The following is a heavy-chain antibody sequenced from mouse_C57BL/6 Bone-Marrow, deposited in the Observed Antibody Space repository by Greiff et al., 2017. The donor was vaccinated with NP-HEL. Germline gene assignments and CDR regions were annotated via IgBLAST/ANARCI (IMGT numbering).Heavy chain of an antibody. V-gene: IGHV14-3*01. CDR2: IDPANGNT. Sequence: EVQLQQSVAELVRPGASVKLSCTASGFTIKNTYMHWVKQRPEQGLEWIGRIDPANGNTKYAPKFQGKATITADTSSNTAYLQLSSLTSEDTAFYYCARGSSYDGYYDYWGQGTTLTVSS. CDR3: ARGSSYDGYYDY. D-gene: IGHD2-3*01. CDR1: GFTIKNTY. J-gene: IGHJ2*01.